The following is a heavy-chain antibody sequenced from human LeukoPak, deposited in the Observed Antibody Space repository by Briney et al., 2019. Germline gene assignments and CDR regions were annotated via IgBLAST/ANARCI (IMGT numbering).Heavy chain of an antibody. Sequence: GGSLRLSCAASGFSFSSYWMNWVRRAPGRGLEWLANIREDGSKQYYVDSVKGRFTISRDNAKNSLYLQMDGLRAEDTAVYYCARDPGRQYSSIADVWGQGTTVTVSS. J-gene: IGHJ6*02. CDR3: ARDPGRQYSSIADV. D-gene: IGHD6-19*01. CDR2: IREDGSKQ. V-gene: IGHV3-7*03. CDR1: GFSFSSYW.